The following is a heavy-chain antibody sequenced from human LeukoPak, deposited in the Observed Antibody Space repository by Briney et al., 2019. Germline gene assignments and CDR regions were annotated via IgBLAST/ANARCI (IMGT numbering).Heavy chain of an antibody. D-gene: IGHD6-6*01. CDR3: ARVPSIAARHYYYYYMDV. V-gene: IGHV7-4-1*02. CDR1: GYTFTSYA. Sequence: ASVKVSCKASGYTFTSYAMNWVRQAPGQGLEWMGWINTNTGNPTYAQGFTGRFVFSLDTSVSTAYLQISSLKAEDTAVYYCARVPSIAARHYYYYYMDVWGKGTTVTVSS. J-gene: IGHJ6*03. CDR2: INTNTGNP.